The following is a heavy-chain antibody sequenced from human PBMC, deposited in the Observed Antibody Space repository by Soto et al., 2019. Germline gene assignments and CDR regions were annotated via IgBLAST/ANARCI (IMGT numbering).Heavy chain of an antibody. D-gene: IGHD2-2*01. J-gene: IGHJ6*04. Sequence: EVQLLESGGGLVQPGGSLRLSCAASGFPLSTYGMTWVRQAPEKGLEWVSAITGTGGNTYYVDSVKGLFTRTRDNSKNMLDLKVNLMKVEHTAVYNCTKTRGYWYGLEVWGKGNAVTVSA. CDR3: TKTRGYWYGLEV. V-gene: IGHV3-23*01. CDR2: ITGTGGNT. CDR1: GFPLSTYG.